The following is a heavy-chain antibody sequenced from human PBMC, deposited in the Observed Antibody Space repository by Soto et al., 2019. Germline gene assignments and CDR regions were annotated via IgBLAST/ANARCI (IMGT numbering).Heavy chain of an antibody. CDR2: ISYDGSNQ. Sequence: PGGSLRLACAASGFSFSSHVMHWVRQAPGKGLEWVAVISYDGSNQDYADSVKGRFSISRDNSKNTVYLQMNSLRVEDSAVYYCARDRSSTYYYYGMDLWGQGTTVTVSS. CDR1: GFSFSSHV. V-gene: IGHV3-30-3*01. D-gene: IGHD6-19*01. J-gene: IGHJ6*02. CDR3: ARDRSSTYYYYGMDL.